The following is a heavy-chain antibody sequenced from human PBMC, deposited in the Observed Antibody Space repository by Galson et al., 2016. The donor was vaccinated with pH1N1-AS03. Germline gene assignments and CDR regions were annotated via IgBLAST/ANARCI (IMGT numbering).Heavy chain of an antibody. CDR1: GYNLMSYW. V-gene: IGHV5-51*03. CDR2: MYPEDSDV. D-gene: IGHD7-27*01. CDR3: ARPSPLGIPGRKGLYAFDL. J-gene: IGHJ3*01. Sequence: QSGAEVKKPGESLKISCKVSGYNLMSYWIGWVRQMPGKGLEWLGIMYPEDSDVRYSPSLRGQVTISADKSISTAYLQWTSLEASDTAIYFCARPSPLGIPGRKGLYAFDLWGQGTKVTVSS.